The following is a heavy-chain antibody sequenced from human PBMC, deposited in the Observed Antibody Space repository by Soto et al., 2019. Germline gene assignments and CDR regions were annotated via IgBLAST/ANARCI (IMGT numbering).Heavy chain of an antibody. V-gene: IGHV3-72*01. D-gene: IGHD6-19*01. CDR1: GLIFSDYH. Sequence: EVQLVESGGGLVQPGGSLRLSCAASGLIFSDYHMDWVRQAPGKGLEWVGRIRRKANSYTTEYAASVKGRFTISRDDSTKSLYLQMTSLKSEDVALYYCAMLGGWSGGSSGMDVWGQGTTVTVSS. CDR3: AMLGGWSGGSSGMDV. CDR2: IRRKANSYTT. J-gene: IGHJ6*02.